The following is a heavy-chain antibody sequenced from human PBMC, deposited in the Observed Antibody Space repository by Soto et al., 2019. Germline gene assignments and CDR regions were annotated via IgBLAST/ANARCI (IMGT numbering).Heavy chain of an antibody. CDR1: GGSISSDSYY. Sequence: SETLSLTCTVSGGSISSDSYYWGWIRQSPEKGLEWIASISYSGSTYYNPTLKSRLIISVDTSKSQFSLKLSSVTAADTAVYYCARDNGYSYGYTLDHWGQGTLVTVSS. J-gene: IGHJ4*02. D-gene: IGHD5-18*01. CDR3: ARDNGYSYGYTLDH. V-gene: IGHV4-39*07. CDR2: ISYSGST.